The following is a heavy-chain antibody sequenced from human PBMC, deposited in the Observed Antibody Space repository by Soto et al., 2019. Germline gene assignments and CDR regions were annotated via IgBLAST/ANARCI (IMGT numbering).Heavy chain of an antibody. CDR2: IDWNRATT. V-gene: IGHV3-9*01. CDR1: GFIFDDYA. J-gene: IGHJ4*02. CDR3: VKDVGSRHYDFTNFDS. Sequence: EVQLLESGGGVVQPGGSLRLSCIASGFIFDDYAIHWVRQVPGKGLEWVSGIDWNRATTGYADSVEGRFTVSRDNARNSVLLQMNSLRPEDTALYYCVKDVGSRHYDFTNFDSWGQGTLVTVSS. D-gene: IGHD3-3*01.